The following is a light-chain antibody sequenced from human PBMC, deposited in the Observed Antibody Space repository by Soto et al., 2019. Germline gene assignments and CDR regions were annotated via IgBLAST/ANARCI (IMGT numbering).Light chain of an antibody. CDR2: EVV. CDR3: KSYAGSNTYV. V-gene: IGLV2-8*01. J-gene: IGLJ1*01. Sequence: QSVLTQPPSASGSPGQSVTISCTGTRNDIGAYEFVSWCQHHPGKAPKLIIYEVVQRPSGVPDRFSGSKSGNTASLTVSGLQAADEADYYCKSYAGSNTYVFGTGTKVTV. CDR1: RNDIGAYEF.